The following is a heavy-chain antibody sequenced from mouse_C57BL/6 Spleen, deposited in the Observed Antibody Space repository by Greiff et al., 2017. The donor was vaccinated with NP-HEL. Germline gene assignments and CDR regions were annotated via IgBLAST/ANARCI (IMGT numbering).Heavy chain of an antibody. CDR3: ARNLRGYCGSSYGYFDV. CDR1: GFSLTSYG. D-gene: IGHD1-1*01. V-gene: IGHV2-2*01. J-gene: IGHJ1*03. CDR2: IWSGGST. Sequence: VQLQQSGPGLVQPSQSLSITCTVSGFSLTSYGVHWVRQSPGKGLEWLGVIWSGGSTDYNAAFISRLSISKDNSKSQVFFKMNSLQADDTAIYYCARNLRGYCGSSYGYFDVWGTGTTVTVSS.